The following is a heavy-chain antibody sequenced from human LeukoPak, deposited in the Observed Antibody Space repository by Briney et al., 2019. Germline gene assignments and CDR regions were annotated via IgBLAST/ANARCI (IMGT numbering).Heavy chain of an antibody. Sequence: ASVKDSCTASGYTFTGYGICWVAQAPGQGLEWMGWISAYNGNTNYVQTLQGRVTMTTDTFTSTAYIELSSMRSDDTAVYYCASDRQWLVPNSAQYFQHWGQGTLVTVSS. V-gene: IGHV1-18*01. D-gene: IGHD6-19*01. CDR1: GYTFTGYG. CDR3: ASDRQWLVPNSAQYFQH. CDR2: ISAYNGNT. J-gene: IGHJ1*01.